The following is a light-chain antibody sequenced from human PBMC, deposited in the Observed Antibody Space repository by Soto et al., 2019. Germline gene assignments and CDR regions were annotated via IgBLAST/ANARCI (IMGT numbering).Light chain of an antibody. V-gene: IGKV1-12*01. J-gene: IGKJ1*01. CDR1: QGISSW. Sequence: DIQMTQAPSSVSASVGDRVTITCRASQGISSWLAWYQQKPGKAPKLMIYGASSVQSGVPSRFRGRGSGTDFTLTIRSLKTEDFATYSCPQPNYYPLTFGQETNVEIK. CDR2: GAS. CDR3: PQPNYYPLT.